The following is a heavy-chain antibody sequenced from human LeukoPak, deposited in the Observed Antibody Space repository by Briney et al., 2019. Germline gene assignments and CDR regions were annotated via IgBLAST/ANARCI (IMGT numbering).Heavy chain of an antibody. V-gene: IGHV1-46*01. J-gene: IGHJ3*02. CDR2: INPSGGST. Sequence: ASVKVSCKASGYTFTSYYMHWARQAPGQGLEWMGIINPSGGSTSYAQKFQGRVTMTRDMSTSTVYMELSSLRSEDTAVYYCAREGSYYDSSGYLPTPDAFDIWGQGTMVTVSS. CDR3: AREGSYYDSSGYLPTPDAFDI. CDR1: GYTFTSYY. D-gene: IGHD3-22*01.